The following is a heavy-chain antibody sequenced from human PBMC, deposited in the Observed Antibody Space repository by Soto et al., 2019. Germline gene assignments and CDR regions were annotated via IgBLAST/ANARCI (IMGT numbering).Heavy chain of an antibody. Sequence: PGGSLRLSCAASGFTFSSYAMSWVRQAPGKGLEWVSAISGSGGSTYYADSVKGRFTISRDNSKNTLYLQMNSLRAEDTAVYYCARDGYRWEDSGDLFDYWGQGTLVTVSS. V-gene: IGHV3-23*01. CDR1: GFTFSSYA. CDR3: ARDGYRWEDSGDLFDY. CDR2: ISGSGGST. D-gene: IGHD6-13*01. J-gene: IGHJ4*02.